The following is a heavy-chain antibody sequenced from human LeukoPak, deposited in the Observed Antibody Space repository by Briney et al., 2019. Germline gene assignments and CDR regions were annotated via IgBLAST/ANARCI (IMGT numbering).Heavy chain of an antibody. Sequence: SETLSLTCTVSGASINTYYWSWIRQPPGKGLEWIGYIYYSGTTSYNPSLKTRVTISIDTSKNQFSLKLSSVTAADTAVYYCARVLRPMGSQYYFDYWGQGTLVTVSS. CDR1: GASINTYY. CDR2: IYYSGTT. CDR3: ARVLRPMGSQYYFDY. J-gene: IGHJ4*02. D-gene: IGHD3-10*01. V-gene: IGHV4-59*01.